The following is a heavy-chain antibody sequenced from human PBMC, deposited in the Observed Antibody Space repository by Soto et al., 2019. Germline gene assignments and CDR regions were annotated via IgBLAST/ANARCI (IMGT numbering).Heavy chain of an antibody. D-gene: IGHD2-8*01. CDR1: GFTVSSNY. V-gene: IGHV3-66*01. CDR2: IYSGGST. Sequence: GGSLRLSCAASGFTVSSNYMSWVRQAPGKGLEWVSVIYSGGSTYYADSVKGRFTISRDNSKNTLYLQMNSLRAEDTAVYYCAREDIVLMVFDPWGQGTLVTVSS. J-gene: IGHJ5*02. CDR3: AREDIVLMVFDP.